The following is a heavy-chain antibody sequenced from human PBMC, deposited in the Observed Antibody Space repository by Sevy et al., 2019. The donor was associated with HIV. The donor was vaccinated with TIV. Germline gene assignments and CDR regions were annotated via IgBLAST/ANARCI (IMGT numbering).Heavy chain of an antibody. CDR3: ARDRAIVVVTIDAFDI. V-gene: IGHV1-18*01. Sequence: ASVKVSCKASGYTFNSYCISWVRQAPGQGLEWMGWISAYNGNTNYAQKLQGRVTVTTDTSTSTAYMELRSLRSDDTAVYYCARDRAIVVVTIDAFDIWGQGTMVTVSS. D-gene: IGHD3-22*01. J-gene: IGHJ3*02. CDR1: GYTFNSYC. CDR2: ISAYNGNT.